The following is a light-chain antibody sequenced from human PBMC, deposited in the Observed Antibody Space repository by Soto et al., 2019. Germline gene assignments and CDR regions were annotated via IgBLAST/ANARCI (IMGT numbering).Light chain of an antibody. J-gene: IGLJ1*01. V-gene: IGLV2-11*01. Sequence: QSALTQPRSVSGSPGQSVTISCTGTSSDVGGYNYVSWYQRHPGKAPKLMIYDVSKRPSGVPDRFSGSKSGNTASLTISGLQAEDEADYYCCSYAGSYTLVVFGTGTKVTVL. CDR2: DVS. CDR1: SSDVGGYNY. CDR3: CSYAGSYTLVV.